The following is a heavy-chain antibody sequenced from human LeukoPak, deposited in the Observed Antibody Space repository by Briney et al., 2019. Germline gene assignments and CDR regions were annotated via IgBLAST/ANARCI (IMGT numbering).Heavy chain of an antibody. CDR3: AKDIRFLEWEGYYGMDV. CDR1: GFTFDDYA. V-gene: IGHV3-9*01. CDR2: ISWNSGSI. D-gene: IGHD3-3*01. J-gene: IGHJ6*02. Sequence: GRSLRLSCAASGFTFDDYAMHWVRQAPGKGLECVSGISWNSGSIGYADSVKGRFTISRDNAKNSLYLQMNSLRAEDTALYYCAKDIRFLEWEGYYGMDVWGQGTTVTVSS.